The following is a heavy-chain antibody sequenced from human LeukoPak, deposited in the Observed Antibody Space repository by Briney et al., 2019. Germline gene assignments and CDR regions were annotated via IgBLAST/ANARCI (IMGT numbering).Heavy chain of an antibody. J-gene: IGHJ5*02. CDR2: IYTSGST. Sequence: SETLSLTCTVSGGSISSYYWSWIRQPAGKGLEWIGRIYTSGSTNYNPSLKSRVTLSVDTSKNQFSLKLSSVTAADTAVYYCASEGYAGDSFDPWGQGTLVTVSS. V-gene: IGHV4-4*07. CDR1: GGSISSYY. CDR3: ASEGYAGDSFDP. D-gene: IGHD2-15*01.